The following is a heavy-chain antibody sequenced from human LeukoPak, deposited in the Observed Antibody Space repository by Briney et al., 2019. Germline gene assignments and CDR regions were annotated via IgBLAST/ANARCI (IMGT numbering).Heavy chain of an antibody. D-gene: IGHD3-22*01. J-gene: IGHJ4*02. V-gene: IGHV1-69*01. CDR2: IIPIFGTA. CDR3: ARARHSYHDSSGYYYAFDY. Sequence: GSSVKVSCKASGRTFSSYAISWVRQAPGQGLEWMGGIIPIFGTANYAQKFQGRVTITADESTSTAYMELSSLTSEDTAVYYCARARHSYHDSSGYYYAFDYWGQGTLVTVSS. CDR1: GRTFSSYA.